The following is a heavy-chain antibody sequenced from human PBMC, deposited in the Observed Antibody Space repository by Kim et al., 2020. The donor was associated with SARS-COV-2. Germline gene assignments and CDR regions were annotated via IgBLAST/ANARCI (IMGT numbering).Heavy chain of an antibody. Sequence: SQTLSLTCAISGDSVSSNSAAWNWIRQSPSRGLEWLGRTYYRSKWYNDYAVSVKSRITINPDTSKNQFSLQLNSVTPEDTAVYYCARAGGTIIVVVPAAQSYYYGMDVWGQGTTVTVSS. D-gene: IGHD2-2*01. V-gene: IGHV6-1*01. CDR1: GDSVSSNSAA. CDR3: ARAGGTIIVVVPAAQSYYYGMDV. J-gene: IGHJ6*02. CDR2: TYYRSKWYN.